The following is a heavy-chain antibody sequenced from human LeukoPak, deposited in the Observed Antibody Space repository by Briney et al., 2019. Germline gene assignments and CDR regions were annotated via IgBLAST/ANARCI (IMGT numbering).Heavy chain of an antibody. CDR3: ARTAVAGNYYYHGMDV. D-gene: IGHD6-19*01. V-gene: IGHV7-4-1*02. Sequence: ASVKVSCKASGYTFTSYAMNWVRQAPGQGLEWMGWINTNTGNPTYAQGFTGRFVFSLDTSVSTAYLQISSLKAEDTAVYYCARTAVAGNYYYHGMDVWGQGTTVTVSS. CDR2: INTNTGNP. J-gene: IGHJ6*02. CDR1: GYTFTSYA.